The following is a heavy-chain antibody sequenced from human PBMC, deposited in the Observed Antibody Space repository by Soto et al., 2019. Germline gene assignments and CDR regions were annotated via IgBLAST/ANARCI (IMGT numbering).Heavy chain of an antibody. Sequence: GGSLRLSCAASGFTVSSKYMTWVRQAPGKGLEWVSLIQSGGTTYYADSVKGRFTISRDTSENTLHLQMDSLRVEDTAVYYCGRDDVLCDGGRCYGIPLDVGGKGTTVTVPS. CDR2: IQSGGTT. CDR3: GRDDVLCDGGRCYGIPLDV. V-gene: IGHV3-66*01. J-gene: IGHJ6*04. CDR1: GFTVSSKY. D-gene: IGHD2-15*01.